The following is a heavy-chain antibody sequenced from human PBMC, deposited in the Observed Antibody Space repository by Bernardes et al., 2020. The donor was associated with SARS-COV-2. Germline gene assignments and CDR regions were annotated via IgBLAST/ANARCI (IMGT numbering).Heavy chain of an antibody. CDR2: MNPNSGNT. D-gene: IGHD2-15*01. CDR3: ARGRSEDIVVVVAATHYYYGMDV. CDR1: GYTFTSYD. Sequence: ASVKVSCKASGYTFTSYDINWVRQATGQGLEWMGWMNPNSGNTGYAQKFQGRVTMTRNTSISTAYMELSSLRSEDTAVYYCARGRSEDIVVVVAATHYYYGMDVWGQGTTVTVSS. V-gene: IGHV1-8*01. J-gene: IGHJ6*02.